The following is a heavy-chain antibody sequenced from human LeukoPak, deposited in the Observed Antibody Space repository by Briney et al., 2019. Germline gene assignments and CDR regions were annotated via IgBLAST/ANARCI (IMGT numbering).Heavy chain of an antibody. J-gene: IGHJ4*02. V-gene: IGHV4-59*01. Sequence: SETLSLTCTVSGGSISSYYWSWIRQPPGKGLEWIGYIYYSGSTYYNPSLKSRVTISVDTSKNQFSLKLSSVTAADTAVYYCARETWIGYYFDYWGQGTLVTVSS. CDR3: ARETWIGYYFDY. CDR2: IYYSGST. D-gene: IGHD5-12*01. CDR1: GGSISSYY.